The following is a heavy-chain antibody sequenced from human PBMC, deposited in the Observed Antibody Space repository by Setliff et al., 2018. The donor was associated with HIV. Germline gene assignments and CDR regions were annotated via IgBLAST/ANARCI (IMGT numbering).Heavy chain of an antibody. J-gene: IGHJ4*02. CDR2: IHKNGQSEK. D-gene: IGHD3-10*01. V-gene: IGHV3-7*01. Sequence: GGSLRLSCAASGFIFTDYWMSWVRQAPGKGLEWVANIHKNGQSEKYYVDSVKGRFTISRDNTQNLVFLDMNSLRVEDTAVYYRAGSRGYFVKADWGQGTLVTVSS. CDR1: GFIFTDYW. CDR3: AGSRGYFVKAD.